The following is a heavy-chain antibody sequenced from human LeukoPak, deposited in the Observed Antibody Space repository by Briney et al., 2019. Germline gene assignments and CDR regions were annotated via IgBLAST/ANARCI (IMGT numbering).Heavy chain of an antibody. CDR3: TSDPEYCGGDCYSFDY. CDR2: IRSKAYGGTT. Sequence: PGGSLRLSCTASGFTFGDYDMSWVRQAPGKGLEWVCFIRSKAYGGTTEYAASVKGRFTISRDDSKSIAYLQMNSLKTEDTAVYYCTSDPEYCGGDCYSFDYWGQGTLVTVSS. D-gene: IGHD2-21*01. CDR1: GFTFGDYD. V-gene: IGHV3-49*04. J-gene: IGHJ4*02.